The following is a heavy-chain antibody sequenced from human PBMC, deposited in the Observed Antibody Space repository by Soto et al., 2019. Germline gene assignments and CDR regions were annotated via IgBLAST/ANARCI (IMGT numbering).Heavy chain of an antibody. Sequence: RGESLKISCKGSGYSFTSYWIGWVRQMPGKGLEWMGIIYPGDSDTRYSPSFQGQVTISADKSISTAYLQWSSLKASDTAMYYCATQRDYGAKPGWFYYMDVWGKGTTVTVSS. CDR3: ATQRDYGAKPGWFYYMDV. J-gene: IGHJ6*03. V-gene: IGHV5-51*01. CDR2: IYPGDSDT. CDR1: GYSFTSYW. D-gene: IGHD4-17*01.